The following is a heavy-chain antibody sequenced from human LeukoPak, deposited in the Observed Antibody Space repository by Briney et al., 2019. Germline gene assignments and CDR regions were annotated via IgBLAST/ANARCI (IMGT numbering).Heavy chain of an antibody. CDR2: VYHTGST. Sequence: SETLSLTCSVSGDSISGNIFYWTWIRQAPGKGLEWIGNVYHTGSTYYNPSLKSRVTISVDTSKNQFSLNLTSVTAADTAVYYCARKSRITMVRGAPNDAFDIWGQGTMVTVSS. CDR3: ARKSRITMVRGAPNDAFDI. CDR1: GDSISGNIFY. D-gene: IGHD3-10*01. J-gene: IGHJ3*02. V-gene: IGHV4-39*01.